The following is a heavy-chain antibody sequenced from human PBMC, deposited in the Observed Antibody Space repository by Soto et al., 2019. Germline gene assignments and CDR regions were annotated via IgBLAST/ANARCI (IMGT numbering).Heavy chain of an antibody. J-gene: IGHJ4*02. D-gene: IGHD3-22*01. CDR2: INAGNGNT. V-gene: IGHV1-3*01. CDR1: VYSYTGYD. CDR3: ARVGSAGVYYYESSCYYYDF. Sequence: SEKVSCQSSVYSYTGYDMHSGRQAPGQSLEWMGWINAGNGNTKYSEKFQGRVTITRDTSASTAYMELSSLTSEPTAVYYCARVGSAGVYYYESSCYYYDFWGQGTLVTVSS.